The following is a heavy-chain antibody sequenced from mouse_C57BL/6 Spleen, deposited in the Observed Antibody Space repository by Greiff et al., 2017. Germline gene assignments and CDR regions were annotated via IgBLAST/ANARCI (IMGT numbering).Heavy chain of an antibody. CDR3: ALITAVVATPFYAMDY. J-gene: IGHJ4*01. V-gene: IGHV1-9*01. D-gene: IGHD1-1*01. CDR1: GYTFTGYW. CDR2: ILPGSGST. Sequence: QVQLQQSGAELMKPGASVKLSCKATGYTFTGYWIEWVKQRPGHGLEWIGEILPGSGSTNYNEKFKGKATFTADTSSNTAYMQLSSLTTEDSAIYYCALITAVVATPFYAMDYWGQGTSVTVSS.